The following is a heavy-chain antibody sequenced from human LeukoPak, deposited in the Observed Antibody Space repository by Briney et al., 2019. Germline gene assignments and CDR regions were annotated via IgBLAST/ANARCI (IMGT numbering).Heavy chain of an antibody. CDR2: IYYSGGT. CDR3: ARAGRVGGYYYGMDV. V-gene: IGHV4-59*01. CDR1: GGSISSYY. D-gene: IGHD2-15*01. Sequence: SETLSLTCTVSGGSISSYYWSWIRQPPGKGLEWIGYIYYSGGTNYNPSLKSRVTISVDTSKNQFSLKLSSVTAADTAVYYCARAGRVGGYYYGMDVWGQGTTVTVSS. J-gene: IGHJ6*02.